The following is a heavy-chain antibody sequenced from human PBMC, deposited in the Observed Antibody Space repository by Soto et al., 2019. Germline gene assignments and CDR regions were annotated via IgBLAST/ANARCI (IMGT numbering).Heavy chain of an antibody. D-gene: IGHD5-12*01. J-gene: IGHJ4*02. CDR1: GGSISSGGYS. Sequence: QLQLQESGSGLVKPSQTLSLTCAVSGGSISSGGYSWSWIRQPPGKGLEWIGYIYHSGSTYYNPSLKSRVTISVDRSKNQFSLKLSSVTAADTAVSYCARGRGPKKYYFDYWGQGTLVTVSS. V-gene: IGHV4-30-2*01. CDR3: ARGRGPKKYYFDY. CDR2: IYHSGST.